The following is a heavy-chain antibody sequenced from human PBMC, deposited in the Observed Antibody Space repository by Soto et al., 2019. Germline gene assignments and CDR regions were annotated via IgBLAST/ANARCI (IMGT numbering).Heavy chain of an antibody. CDR1: GGTFSSYA. CDR2: IIPIFGTA. CDR3: AWYSSGWQHYYYYGMDV. J-gene: IGHJ6*02. Sequence: GSSVKVSCKASGGTFSSYAISWVRQAPGQGLEWVGGIIPIFGTANYAQKFQGRVTITADESTSTAYMELSSLRSEDTAVYYCAWYSSGWQHYYYYGMDVWGQGTTVTVSS. V-gene: IGHV1-69*13. D-gene: IGHD6-19*01.